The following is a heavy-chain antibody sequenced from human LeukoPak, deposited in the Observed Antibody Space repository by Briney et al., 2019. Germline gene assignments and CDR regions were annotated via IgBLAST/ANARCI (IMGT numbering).Heavy chain of an antibody. D-gene: IGHD2/OR15-2a*01. CDR3: AAGPYYGIYYYYMDV. J-gene: IGHJ6*03. V-gene: IGHV4-59*01. Sequence: SETLSLTCTVSGGSISSYYWSWIRQPPGKGLEWIGYIYYSGSTNYNPSLKSRVTISVDTSKNQFSLKLSSVTAADTAVYYCAAGPYYGIYYYYMDVWGKGTTVTISS. CDR1: GGSISSYY. CDR2: IYYSGST.